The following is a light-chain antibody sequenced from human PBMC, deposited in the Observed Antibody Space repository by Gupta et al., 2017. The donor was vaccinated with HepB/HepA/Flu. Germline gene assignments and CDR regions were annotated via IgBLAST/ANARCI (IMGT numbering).Light chain of an antibody. Sequence: QSALTQPAAASGSPGQSNTLSCTGTSSDSGSYTFVSWYQQHPGKAPKLIIYDVSNRPSGVSNRFSGSKSGNTASLTISGLQAEDEADYYCSSYTTIRGVFGGGTKLTVL. V-gene: IGLV2-14*01. CDR1: SSDSGSYTF. CDR2: DVS. J-gene: IGLJ3*02. CDR3: SSYTTIRGV.